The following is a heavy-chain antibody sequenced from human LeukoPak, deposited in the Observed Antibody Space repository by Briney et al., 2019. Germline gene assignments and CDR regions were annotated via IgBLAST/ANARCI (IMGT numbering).Heavy chain of an antibody. CDR2: VSSNGDST. CDR3: VKGFSGYD. D-gene: IGHD5-12*01. V-gene: IGHV3-64D*06. J-gene: IGHJ4*02. CDR1: GFTFSTYG. Sequence: GGSLRLSCSASGFTFSTYGMHWVRQAPGKGLEYVSAVSSNGDSTYYADSVKGRFTISRDNSKNTLYLQMSSLRPEDTAVYYCVKGFSGYDWGQGTLVTVSS.